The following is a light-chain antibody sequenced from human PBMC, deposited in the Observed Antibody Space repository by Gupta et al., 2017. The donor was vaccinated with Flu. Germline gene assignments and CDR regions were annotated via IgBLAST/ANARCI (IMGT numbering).Light chain of an antibody. V-gene: IGLV4-69*01. Sequence: QPVLTQSPPASASLGASVKLTCTLSGGHSSHAIAWHQQLPQKGPRFLMRINGDGSHNKGDGIPDRFSGSSSGPERYLTISSLQSGDEDDYYCQTWANGVWVFGGGTKLSVL. J-gene: IGLJ3*02. CDR2: INGDGSH. CDR1: GGHSSHA. CDR3: QTWANGVWV.